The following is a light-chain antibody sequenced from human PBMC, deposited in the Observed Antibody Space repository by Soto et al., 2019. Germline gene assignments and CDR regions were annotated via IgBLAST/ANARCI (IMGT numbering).Light chain of an antibody. CDR2: RNN. Sequence: QSVLTQPPSASGTPGQRVTISCSGSSSNIGSNYVYWYQQLPGTAPKLLIYRNNQRPSGVPDRFSGSKSGTSASLAISGLRSEDEADYYCAVFGGGTQLTVL. V-gene: IGLV1-47*01. J-gene: IGLJ2*01. CDR1: SSNIGSNY. CDR3: AV.